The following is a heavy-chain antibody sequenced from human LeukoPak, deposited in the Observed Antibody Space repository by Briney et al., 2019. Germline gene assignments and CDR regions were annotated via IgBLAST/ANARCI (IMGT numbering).Heavy chain of an antibody. J-gene: IGHJ6*03. CDR1: GFTFSDYR. Sequence: GGSLRLSCGASGFTFSDYRMNWVRQAPGRGLEWISSTSTNSDYIYYADSVKGRFTISRDNAKNSLYLQINSLRAEDTAVYYCATKGYYYYYMDVWGKGTTVTVSS. CDR2: TSTNSDYI. D-gene: IGHD6-13*01. CDR3: ATKGYYYYYMDV. V-gene: IGHV3-21*01.